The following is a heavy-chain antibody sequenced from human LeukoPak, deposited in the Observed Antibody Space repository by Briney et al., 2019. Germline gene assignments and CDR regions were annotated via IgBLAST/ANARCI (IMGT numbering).Heavy chain of an antibody. D-gene: IGHD6-13*01. V-gene: IGHV4-59*01. Sequence: SETLSLTCSVSGGSISSYFWSWIRQPPGKGLEWIGYIYYSGSTNYNPSLKSRVTISVDTSKNQFSLKLSSVTAADTAVYYCARVCWSAAGDLYYFDYWGQGTLVTVSS. CDR3: ARVCWSAAGDLYYFDY. J-gene: IGHJ4*02. CDR2: IYYSGST. CDR1: GGSISSYF.